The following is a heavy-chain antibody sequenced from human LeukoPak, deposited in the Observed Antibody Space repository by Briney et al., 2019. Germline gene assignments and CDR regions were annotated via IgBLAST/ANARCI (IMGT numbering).Heavy chain of an antibody. CDR1: GYTFTSYG. CDR2: ISAYNGNT. V-gene: IGHV1-18*01. D-gene: IGHD3-22*01. CDR3: ARAKYYYDSSDYGQEFDP. Sequence: VASVKASCKASGYTFTSYGISWVRQAPGQGLEWMGWISAYNGNTNYAQKLQGRVTMTTDTSTSTAYMELRSLRSEDTAVYYCARAKYYYDSSDYGQEFDPWGQGTLVTVSS. J-gene: IGHJ5*02.